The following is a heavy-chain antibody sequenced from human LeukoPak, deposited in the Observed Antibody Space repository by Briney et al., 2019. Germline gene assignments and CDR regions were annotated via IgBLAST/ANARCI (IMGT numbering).Heavy chain of an antibody. CDR1: GYTFTSHG. Sequence: ASVKVSCKASGYTFTSHGISWVRQAPGQGLEWMGWISTYNGNTNYAQKLQGRVSMTTDTSTSTAYMDLRSLRSDDTAVYYCARDLRRDTSGWNSQAVLDYWGQGTLVTVSS. CDR2: ISTYNGNT. D-gene: IGHD6-19*01. V-gene: IGHV1-18*01. CDR3: ARDLRRDTSGWNSQAVLDY. J-gene: IGHJ4*02.